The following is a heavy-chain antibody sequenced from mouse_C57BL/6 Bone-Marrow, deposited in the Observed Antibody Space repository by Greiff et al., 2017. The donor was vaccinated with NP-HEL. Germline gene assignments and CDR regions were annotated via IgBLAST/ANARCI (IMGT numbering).Heavy chain of an antibody. CDR2: INPSDSYT. D-gene: IGHD1-1*01. CDR3: ESRLYGSSYREY. J-gene: IGHJ4*01. V-gene: IGHV1-50*01. CDR1: GYTFTSYW. Sequence: QVQLQQPGAELVKPGASVKLSCKASGYTFTSYWMQWVKQRPGQGLEWIGEINPSDSYTNYNQKFKGKATLTVDTSSSTAYMQLSSLTSEDSAVYYCESRLYGSSYREYWGQGTSVTVSS.